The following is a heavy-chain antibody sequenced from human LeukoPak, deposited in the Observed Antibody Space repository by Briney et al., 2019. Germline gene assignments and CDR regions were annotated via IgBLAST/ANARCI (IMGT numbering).Heavy chain of an antibody. CDR1: GFTFSSYA. CDR2: ISGSGGST. V-gene: IGHV3-23*01. D-gene: IGHD6-19*01. J-gene: IGHJ3*02. CDR3: AKDVPPYSSGWPYGAFDI. Sequence: PGGSLRLSCAASGFTFSSYAMSWVRQAPGKGLEWVSAISGSGGSTYYADSVKGRFTISRDNSKNTLYLQMNSLRAEDTAVYYSAKDVPPYSSGWPYGAFDIWGQGTMVTVSS.